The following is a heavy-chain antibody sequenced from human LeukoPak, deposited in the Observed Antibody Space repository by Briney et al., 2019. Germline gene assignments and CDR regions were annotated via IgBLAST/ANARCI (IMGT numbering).Heavy chain of an antibody. D-gene: IGHD5-18*01. Sequence: PSETLSLTCTVSGGSISSYYWSWIRQPAGKGLEWIGRIYTSGRTNYNPSLKSRVTISVDTTKNQFSLKLSSVTAADTAVYYCAREDTAMVWDNWFDPWGQGTLVTVSS. CDR2: IYTSGRT. CDR3: AREDTAMVWDNWFDP. J-gene: IGHJ5*02. V-gene: IGHV4-4*07. CDR1: GGSISSYY.